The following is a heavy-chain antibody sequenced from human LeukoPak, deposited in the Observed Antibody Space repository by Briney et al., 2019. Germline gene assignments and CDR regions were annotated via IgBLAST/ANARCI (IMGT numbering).Heavy chain of an antibody. J-gene: IGHJ3*02. V-gene: IGHV3-11*04. Sequence: GGSLRLSCAASGFTFSDYYMSWIRQAPGKGLEWVSYISNSGGTIYYADSVKGRFTISRDNAKNSLHLQMNSLRAEDMAVYYCARDQVYDILTGFSPDGFDIWGQGTLVTVSS. D-gene: IGHD3-9*01. CDR1: GFTFSDYY. CDR2: ISNSGGTI. CDR3: ARDQVYDILTGFSPDGFDI.